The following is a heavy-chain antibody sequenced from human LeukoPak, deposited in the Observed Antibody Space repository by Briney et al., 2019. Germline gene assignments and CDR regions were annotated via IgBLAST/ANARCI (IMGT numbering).Heavy chain of an antibody. CDR3: ARHDTAMATDYGMDV. CDR1: GFTFSDYY. V-gene: IGHV3-11*01. J-gene: IGHJ6*02. Sequence: GGSLRLSCAASGFTFSDYYISWIRQAPGKGPEWVSYISSRGSTIYYADSVKGRFTISRDNAKNSLYLQMNSLRAEDTAVYYCARHDTAMATDYGMDVWGQGTTVTVSS. CDR2: ISSRGSTI. D-gene: IGHD5-18*01.